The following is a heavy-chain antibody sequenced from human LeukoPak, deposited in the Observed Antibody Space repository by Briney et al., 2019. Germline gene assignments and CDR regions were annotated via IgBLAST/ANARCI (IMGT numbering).Heavy chain of an antibody. J-gene: IGHJ4*02. CDR1: GGSITSHH. Sequence: PETLSLTCTVSGGSITSHHWSWIRQPPGKGLEWIGNVYYGGTTIYNPSLKSRVTISVDTAKNQFSLRLSSVTAADAAVYYCASDSSGYHWFDYWGQGTLVTVSS. CDR2: VYYGGTT. D-gene: IGHD3-22*01. V-gene: IGHV4-59*11. CDR3: ASDSSGYHWFDY.